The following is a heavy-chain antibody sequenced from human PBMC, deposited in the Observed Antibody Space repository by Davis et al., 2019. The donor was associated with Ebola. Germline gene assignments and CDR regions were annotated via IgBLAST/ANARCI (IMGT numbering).Heavy chain of an antibody. CDR1: GGSISSYY. Sequence: SETLSLTCTVSGGSISSYYWSWIRQPAGKGLEWIGRIYTSGSTNYNPSLKSRVTMSVDTSKNQFSLKLSSVTAADTAVYYCARVYDFWSGYYLGYDAFDIWGQGTMVTVSS. CDR3: ARVYDFWSGYYLGYDAFDI. CDR2: IYTSGST. V-gene: IGHV4-4*07. J-gene: IGHJ3*02. D-gene: IGHD3-3*01.